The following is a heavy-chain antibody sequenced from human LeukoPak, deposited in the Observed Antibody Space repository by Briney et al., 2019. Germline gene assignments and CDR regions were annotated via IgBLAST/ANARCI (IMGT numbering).Heavy chain of an antibody. Sequence: SETLSLTCAVYGGSLSGYYWGWIRQPPGKGLEWIGSIYYSGSTYYNPSLKSRVTISVDTSKNQFSLKLSSVTAADTAVYYCARDLAVDAFDIWGQGTMVTVSS. V-gene: IGHV4-39*07. CDR2: IYYSGST. D-gene: IGHD6-19*01. J-gene: IGHJ3*02. CDR1: GGSLSGYY. CDR3: ARDLAVDAFDI.